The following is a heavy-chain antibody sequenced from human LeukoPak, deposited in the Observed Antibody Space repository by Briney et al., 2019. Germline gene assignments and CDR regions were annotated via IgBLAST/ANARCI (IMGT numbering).Heavy chain of an antibody. J-gene: IGHJ4*02. D-gene: IGHD3-9*01. CDR2: ISGSGGST. Sequence: GGSLRLSCAASGFTFSSYAMSWVRQAPGKGLEWVSAISGSGGSTYYADSVKGRFTISRDNAKNSLYLQMNSLRAEDTALYYCAREYYYDILTGFFDYWGQGTLVTVSS. CDR1: GFTFSSYA. CDR3: AREYYYDILTGFFDY. V-gene: IGHV3-23*01.